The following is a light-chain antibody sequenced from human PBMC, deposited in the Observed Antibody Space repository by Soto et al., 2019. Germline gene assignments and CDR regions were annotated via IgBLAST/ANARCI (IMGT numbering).Light chain of an antibody. CDR3: SSYTSSSTLV. Sequence: QAVVTQPASVSGSPGQSITISCTGTSSDVGGYNYVSWSQQHPGKAPKLMIYEVINRPSGVSNRFSGSKSGNTASLTISGLQAEDEADYYCSSYTSSSTLVFGGGTKLTVL. V-gene: IGLV2-14*01. CDR1: SSDVGGYNY. J-gene: IGLJ2*01. CDR2: EVI.